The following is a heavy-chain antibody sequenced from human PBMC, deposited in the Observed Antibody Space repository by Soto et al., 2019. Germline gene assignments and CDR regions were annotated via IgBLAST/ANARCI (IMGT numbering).Heavy chain of an antibody. V-gene: IGHV4-39*01. CDR1: GGPISSSSYY. CDR2: IYYSGST. D-gene: IGHD3-10*01. Sequence: PSETLSVKWSVSGGPISSSSYYRGWIRQPPGEGLEWIGSIYYSGSTYYNPSLKSRVTISVDTSKNQFSLKLSSVTAADTAVYYCARRGSYRYYGSGADYWGQGTLVTVSS. CDR3: ARRGSYRYYGSGADY. J-gene: IGHJ4*02.